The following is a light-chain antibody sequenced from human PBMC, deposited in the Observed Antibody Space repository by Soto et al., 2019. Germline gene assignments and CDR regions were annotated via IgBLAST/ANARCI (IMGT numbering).Light chain of an antibody. CDR1: QSISNY. CDR3: QQSFRPLWT. CDR2: AAS. Sequence: DIQMTQSPSSLSASVGDRVTITCRASQSISNYLNWYQQKPGKAPKLLIYAASSMQSGVPSRFSGRGSETDFTLTISSLQPYDSATYYCQQSFRPLWTFGQGTKVEV. J-gene: IGKJ1*01. V-gene: IGKV1-39*01.